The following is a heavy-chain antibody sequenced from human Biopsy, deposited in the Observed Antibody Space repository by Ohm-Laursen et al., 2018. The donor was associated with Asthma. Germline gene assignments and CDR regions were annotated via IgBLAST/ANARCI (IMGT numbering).Heavy chain of an antibody. D-gene: IGHD3-22*01. Sequence: PGTLSLTCDVSGGSISVSNWWSWVRQPPGRGLEWIGQIYHLGNANYNPSLTSRVTMSVDKSKNQFSLKLTSVTAADTAVYFCARRWRSYDSSNYYLDQWGQGTLVTVSS. V-gene: IGHV4-4*01. CDR1: GGSISVSNW. CDR3: ARRWRSYDSSNYYLDQ. J-gene: IGHJ4*02. CDR2: IYHLGNA.